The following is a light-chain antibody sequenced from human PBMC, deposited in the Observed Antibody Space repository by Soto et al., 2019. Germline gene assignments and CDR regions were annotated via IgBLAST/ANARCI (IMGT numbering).Light chain of an antibody. CDR1: SSEFGDFNY. CDR3: SSYTSSSTLYV. CDR2: DVS. Sequence: QSVVTQYASVSGSPGQSITISCTGNSSEFGDFNYVSWYQQHPGKAPKLIIYDVSNRPSGVSNRFSGSKSGNTASLTISGLQAEDEADYYCSSYTSSSTLYVFGTGTKVTVL. V-gene: IGLV2-14*01. J-gene: IGLJ1*01.